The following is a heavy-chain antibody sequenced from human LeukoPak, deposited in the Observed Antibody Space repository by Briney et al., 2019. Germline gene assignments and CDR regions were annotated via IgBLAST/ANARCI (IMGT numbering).Heavy chain of an antibody. CDR2: IDHSGST. CDR1: GGSFSGYY. V-gene: IGHV4-34*01. Sequence: PSETLSLTCAVYGGSFSGYYWSWIRQPPGKGLEWIGEIDHSGSTYYNPSLESRVTISVDTSKNQFSLKLSSVTAADTAIYYCAKHYMGSSYNRGLDYWGQGTLVTVSS. D-gene: IGHD3-10*01. CDR3: AKHYMGSSYNRGLDY. J-gene: IGHJ4*02.